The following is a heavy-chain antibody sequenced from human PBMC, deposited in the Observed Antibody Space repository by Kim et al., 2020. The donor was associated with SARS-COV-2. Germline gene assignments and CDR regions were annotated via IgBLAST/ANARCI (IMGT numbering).Heavy chain of an antibody. V-gene: IGHV3-33*01. D-gene: IGHD3-22*01. CDR1: GFTFSSYG. CDR2: IWYDGSNK. J-gene: IGHJ3*02. CDR3: ARDGTYYYDSSGYIGRDAFDI. Sequence: GGSLRLSCAASGFTFSSYGMHWVRQAPGKGLEWVAVIWYDGSNKYYADSVKGRFTISRDNSKNTLYLQMNSLRAEDTAVYYCARDGTYYYDSSGYIGRDAFDIWGQGTMVTVSS.